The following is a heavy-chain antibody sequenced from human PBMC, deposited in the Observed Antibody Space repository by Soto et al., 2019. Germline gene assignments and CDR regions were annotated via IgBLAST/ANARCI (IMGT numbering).Heavy chain of an antibody. CDR2: IIPILGIT. J-gene: IGHJ6*02. CDR3: ARGSLAFVGAYGMDL. CDR1: GDTFSSYT. Sequence: QVQLVQSGAEVRKPGSSVKVSCKASGDTFSSYTITWVRQAPGQGLEWMGRIIPILGITNYAQNFQGRVTITADKSTGTTYIELSSLRSEDTAVYYCARGSLAFVGAYGMDLWGQGTTVTVSS. D-gene: IGHD1-26*01. V-gene: IGHV1-69*02.